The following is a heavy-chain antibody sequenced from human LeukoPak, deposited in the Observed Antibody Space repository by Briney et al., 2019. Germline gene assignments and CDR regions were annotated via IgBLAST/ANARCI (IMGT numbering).Heavy chain of an antibody. CDR1: GFRFNTYW. CDR2: IKQDGNEK. J-gene: IGHJ4*02. Sequence: PGGSLRLSCAASGFRFNTYWMSWVRQAPGKGLEWVANIKQDGNEKYYADSVKGRFTISRDNGKNSLDLQMNSLRAEDTAVYYCANIPLAVATPGFWYYWGQGTLVTVSS. CDR3: ANIPLAVATPGFWYY. V-gene: IGHV3-7*03. D-gene: IGHD2-15*01.